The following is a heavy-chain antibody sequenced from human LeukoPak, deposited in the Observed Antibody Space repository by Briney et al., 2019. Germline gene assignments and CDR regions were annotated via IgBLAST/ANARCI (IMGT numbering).Heavy chain of an antibody. CDR3: ARRRDSSALFYYYYYMDV. J-gene: IGHJ6*03. CDR2: IYYTGST. D-gene: IGHD6-25*01. Sequence: SETLSLTCTVSGGSISSYYWGWIRQPPGKGLEWIGYIYYTGSTNYNPSLKSRVTISVDTSKNQFSLKLSSVTAADTAVYYCARRRDSSALFYYYYYMDVWGKGTTVTISS. V-gene: IGHV4-59*12. CDR1: GGSISSYY.